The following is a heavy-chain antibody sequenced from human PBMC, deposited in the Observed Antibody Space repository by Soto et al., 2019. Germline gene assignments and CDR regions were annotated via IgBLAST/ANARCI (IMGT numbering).Heavy chain of an antibody. CDR2: ISGSGGRT. CDR3: ARRARDRYNSPIDY. CDR1: AFSFTNHA. D-gene: IGHD5-12*01. V-gene: IGHV3-23*01. J-gene: IGHJ4*02. Sequence: EVQLLESGGGLVEPGGSLRLSCAASAFSFTNHAMNWVRQAPRKGLEWVSGISGSGGRTSYADSVKGRFTVSRDNSKNTLYLQMNTLRAEDTAVYYCARRARDRYNSPIDYWGQGTLVTVSS.